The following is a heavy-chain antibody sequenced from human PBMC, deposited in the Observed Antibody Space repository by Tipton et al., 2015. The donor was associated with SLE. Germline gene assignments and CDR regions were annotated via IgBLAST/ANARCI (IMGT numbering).Heavy chain of an antibody. D-gene: IGHD1-1*01. CDR3: AKGGNGVTPDY. J-gene: IGHJ4*02. CDR1: GFTFSSYA. CDR2: ISYDGSNK. V-gene: IGHV3-30*04. Sequence: SLRLSCAASGFTFSSYAMHWVRQAPGKGLEWVAVISYDGSNKYYADSVKGRFTISRDNSKNTLYLQMNSLRAEDTAVYYCAKGGNGVTPDYWGQGTLVTVSS.